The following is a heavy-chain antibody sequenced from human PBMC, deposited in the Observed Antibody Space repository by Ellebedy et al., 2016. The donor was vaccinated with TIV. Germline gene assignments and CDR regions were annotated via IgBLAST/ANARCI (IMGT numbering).Heavy chain of an antibody. CDR1: GFTLSSYA. CDR3: ANSKYSSGWPTSLGY. V-gene: IGHV3-30-3*01. CDR2: ISYDGSNT. D-gene: IGHD6-19*01. J-gene: IGHJ4*02. Sequence: PGGSLRLSCAASGFTLSSYAMHWVRQAPGKGLEWVAVISYDGSNTYYADSVKGRFTISRDNSKNTLYLQMNSLRAEDTAVYYCANSKYSSGWPTSLGYWGQGTLVTVSS.